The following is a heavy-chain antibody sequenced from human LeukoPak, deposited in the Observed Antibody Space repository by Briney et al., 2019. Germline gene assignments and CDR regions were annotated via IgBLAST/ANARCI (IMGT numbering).Heavy chain of an antibody. CDR1: GYTFTGYY. CDR3: ARAGQQLVGGAITFFDY. D-gene: IGHD6-13*01. V-gene: IGHV1-2*02. J-gene: IGHJ4*02. CDR2: INPKSGGA. Sequence: GASVKVSCKASGYTFTGYYIHWVRQAPGQGLEWMGWINPKSGGANYAQKFQGRVTMTRDTSISTAYMELSRLRSVDTAVYYCARAGQQLVGGAITFFDYWGQGTLVTVSS.